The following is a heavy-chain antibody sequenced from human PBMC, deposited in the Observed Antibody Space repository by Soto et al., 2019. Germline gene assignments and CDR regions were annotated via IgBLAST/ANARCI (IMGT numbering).Heavy chain of an antibody. Sequence: EVQLVESGGGLVQPGGSLRLSCAASGFTFSSYWMSWVRQAPGKGLEWVANIKQDGSEKYYVDSVKGRFTISRDNAKNSLYLQMNSLRAEDTAVYYCARVETTVTAFYYYYYYGMDVWGQGTTVTVSS. CDR1: GFTFSSYW. D-gene: IGHD4-4*01. CDR2: IKQDGSEK. V-gene: IGHV3-7*01. J-gene: IGHJ6*02. CDR3: ARVETTVTAFYYYYYYGMDV.